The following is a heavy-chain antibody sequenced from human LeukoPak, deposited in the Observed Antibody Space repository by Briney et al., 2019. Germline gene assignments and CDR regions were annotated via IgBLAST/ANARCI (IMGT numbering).Heavy chain of an antibody. CDR3: TRGSGYSLDY. CDR2: IYTSGST. J-gene: IGHJ4*02. V-gene: IGHV4-4*07. CDR1: AGSLSSYY. D-gene: IGHD3-22*01. Sequence: SETLSLTCTVSAGSLSSYYWSWIRQPAGKGLEWIGRIYTSGSTNYNPSLKSRVTMLVDTSKNQFSLKLSSVTAADTAVYYCTRGSGYSLDYWGQGTLVTVSS.